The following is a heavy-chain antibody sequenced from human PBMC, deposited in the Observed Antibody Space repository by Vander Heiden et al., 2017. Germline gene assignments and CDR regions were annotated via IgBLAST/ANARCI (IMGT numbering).Heavy chain of an antibody. J-gene: IGHJ6*02. V-gene: IGHV3-72*01. D-gene: IGHD4-4*01. Sequence: EVQLVESGGGLVQPGGSLSLSCAASGFTFSDHYMAWGRQAPGKGLEWVARTRNKPNSYTTEYAASVKCRCTISRDDSKNSLYLQVNSLKTEDQAVYYCARGASKSHDQYYQYGLDVWGQGNTVIVSS. CDR3: ARGASKSHDQYYQYGLDV. CDR2: TRNKPNSYTT. CDR1: GFTFSDHY.